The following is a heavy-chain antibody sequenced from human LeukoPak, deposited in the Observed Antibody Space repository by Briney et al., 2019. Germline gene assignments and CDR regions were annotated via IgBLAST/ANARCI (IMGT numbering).Heavy chain of an antibody. V-gene: IGHV3-21*01. CDR2: ISSSSSHM. CDR1: ECTFNSYS. J-gene: IGHJ4*02. CDR3: ARDSRRYRAMFEY. D-gene: IGHD2-15*01. Sequence: PGGSLRLSCAASECTFNSYSMYWVRQAPGKGLEWVSSISSSSSHMFYADSVKGRFSISRDNAKNSLYLQMNSVRAEDTAVYYCARDSRRYRAMFEYWGQGTLVSVSS.